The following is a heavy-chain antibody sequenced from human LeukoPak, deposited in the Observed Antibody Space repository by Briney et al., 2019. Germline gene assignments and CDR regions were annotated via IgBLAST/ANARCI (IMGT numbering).Heavy chain of an antibody. CDR2: INQDGSEK. CDR3: ARRTVVAREDY. D-gene: IGHD4-23*01. CDR1: GFTFSTYW. V-gene: IGHV3-7*01. J-gene: IGHJ4*02. Sequence: GGSLRLAWAASGFTFSTYWMSWVRQSPGKGLEWVANINQDGSEKNYVDSVKGRFTISRDNAKNSLSLQMNSLGAEDTAVYYCARRTVVAREDYWGQGTLVTVSS.